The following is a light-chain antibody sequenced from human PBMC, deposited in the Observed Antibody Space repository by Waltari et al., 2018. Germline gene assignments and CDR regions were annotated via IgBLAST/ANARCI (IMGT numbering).Light chain of an antibody. Sequence: IVLTQSPGTLSLSPGERATLSCRASETVSRALAWYQQKPGQAPRLLIYGASTRAPGIPDRFSGSGSGTDFSLTISGLEPEDFAVYYCQHYLRLPATFGQGTKVDIK. V-gene: IGKV3-20*01. J-gene: IGKJ1*01. CDR2: GAS. CDR1: ETVSRA. CDR3: QHYLRLPAT.